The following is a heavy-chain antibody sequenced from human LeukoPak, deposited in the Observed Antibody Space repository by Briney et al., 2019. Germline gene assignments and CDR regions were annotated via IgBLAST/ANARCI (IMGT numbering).Heavy chain of an antibody. D-gene: IGHD6-19*01. CDR2: ISRDGVNT. CDR3: AKHCRISGCLDY. CDR1: GFSFDEYT. V-gene: IGHV3-43*01. Sequence: GGSLRLSCAAAGFSFDEYTMHWVRQAPGRGLEWVSRISRDGVNTYYADSVKGRFTISRDNSQKSLYLQRNSVGTEDTALYYCAKHCRISGCLDYWGQGTLVTVSS. J-gene: IGHJ4*02.